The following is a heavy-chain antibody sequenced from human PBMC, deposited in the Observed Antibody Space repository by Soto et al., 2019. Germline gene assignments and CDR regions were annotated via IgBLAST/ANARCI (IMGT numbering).Heavy chain of an antibody. Sequence: GASVKVSCKASGFTFASSSVQWVRQARGQGLEWMGWISAYNGNTNYAQKLQGRVTMTTDTSTSTAYMELRSLRSDDTAVYYCARDYDFWSGYGNLIDYWGQGTLVTVSS. CDR3: ARDYDFWSGYGNLIDY. J-gene: IGHJ4*02. CDR1: GFTFASSS. CDR2: ISAYNGNT. V-gene: IGHV1-18*01. D-gene: IGHD3-3*01.